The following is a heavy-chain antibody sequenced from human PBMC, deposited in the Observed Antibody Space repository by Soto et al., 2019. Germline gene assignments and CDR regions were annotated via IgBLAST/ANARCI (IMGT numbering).Heavy chain of an antibody. V-gene: IGHV3-11*03. CDR3: ATGQQGRMADI. CDR2: ISGDSRYI. D-gene: IGHD6-13*01. Sequence: QVQLLQSGGGLVEPGGSLRLSCAASGFTVSADYMAWIRQAPGKGLEWISYISGDSRYINFADSVKGRFTISRDNAQNSLYLQMNSLRAEDTALYFCATGQQGRMADIWGQGTMVTVSS. CDR1: GFTVSADY. J-gene: IGHJ3*02.